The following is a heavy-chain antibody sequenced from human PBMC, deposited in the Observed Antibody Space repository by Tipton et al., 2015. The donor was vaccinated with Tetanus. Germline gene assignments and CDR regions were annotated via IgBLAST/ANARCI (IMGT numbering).Heavy chain of an antibody. Sequence: SLRLSCAASGFTFRSYWMHWVRQAPGKGLVWVSRINSDGSSTSYADSVKGRFTISRDNAKNTLYLQMNSLRAEDTAVYYCARDLGYSYGYGYWGQGTLVTVSS. CDR1: GFTFRSYW. CDR2: INSDGSST. D-gene: IGHD5-18*01. CDR3: ARDLGYSYGYGY. V-gene: IGHV3-74*01. J-gene: IGHJ4*02.